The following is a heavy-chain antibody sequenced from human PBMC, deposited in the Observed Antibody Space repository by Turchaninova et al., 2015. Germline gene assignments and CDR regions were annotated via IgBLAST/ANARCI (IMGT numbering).Heavy chain of an antibody. V-gene: IGHV4-34*01. D-gene: IGHD3-22*01. CDR3: ARDSSGDSNFDY. CDR2: INHSGIT. CDR1: GGSFSGYY. J-gene: IGHJ4*02. Sequence: QVQLQQWGAGLLKPSETLSLTCAVYGGSFSGYYWSWIRQPPGKGLEWIGEINHSGITNYNPSLKSRVTISGDTSKNQFSLKLSSVTAADPAVYYCARDSSGDSNFDYWGQGTLVTVSS.